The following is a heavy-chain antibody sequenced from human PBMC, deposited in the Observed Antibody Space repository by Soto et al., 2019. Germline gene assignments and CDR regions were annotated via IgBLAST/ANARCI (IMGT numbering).Heavy chain of an antibody. D-gene: IGHD3-10*01. CDR2: ISAYNGNT. J-gene: IGHJ6*02. CDR3: ARDRDYYGSGSYYGPYYYYYYGMDV. Sequence: GASVRVSCKASGYTFTSYGISWVRQAPGQGLEWMGWISAYNGNTNYAQKLQGRVTMTTDTSTSTAYMELRSLRSDDTAVYYCARDRDYYGSGSYYGPYYYYYYGMDVWGQGTTVTVSS. V-gene: IGHV1-18*01. CDR1: GYTFTSYG.